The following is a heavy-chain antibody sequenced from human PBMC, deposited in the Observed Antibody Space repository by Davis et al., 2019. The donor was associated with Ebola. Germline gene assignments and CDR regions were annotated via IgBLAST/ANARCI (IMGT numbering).Heavy chain of an antibody. CDR3: ARAQFPTTSDH. V-gene: IGHV1-18*04. CDR2: INPHNGNT. CDR1: GYTFTHYG. J-gene: IGHJ4*02. D-gene: IGHD1-1*01. Sequence: AASVKVSCNASGYTFTHYGITWVRQAPGQGLEWMGWINPHNGNTNYAQNVQGRVTMTTDTSTTTAYMEVGSLRSDDTAVYYCARAQFPTTSDHWGQGTLVTVSS.